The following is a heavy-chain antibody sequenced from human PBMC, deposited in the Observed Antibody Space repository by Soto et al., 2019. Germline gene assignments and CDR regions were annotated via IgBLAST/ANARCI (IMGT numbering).Heavy chain of an antibody. J-gene: IGHJ4*02. CDR2: ISGSGGST. CDR3: ARDCSSAWYCVGANFGY. V-gene: IGHV3-23*01. D-gene: IGHD6-19*01. Sequence: PGGSLRLSCAASGFTFSSYAMSRVRQVPGKGLEWVSAISGSGGSTYYPDSVKGRFTISRDNSKNTLYLQMNSLRAEDTAVYYCARDCSSAWYCVGANFGYWGQGTLVTVSS. CDR1: GFTFSSYA.